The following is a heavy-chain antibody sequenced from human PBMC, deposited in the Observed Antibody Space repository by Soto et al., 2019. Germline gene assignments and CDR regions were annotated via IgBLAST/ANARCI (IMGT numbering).Heavy chain of an antibody. D-gene: IGHD3-10*01. CDR1: GFTFSSYA. CDR2: ISKDGNSK. Sequence: GSLRLSCAASGFTFSSYAIHWVRQAPGKGLEWVTIISKDGNSKHYADSVKGRFTISRDNSKNTLFLQMNSLRAEDTAVYCCERDPQGSYCYIDYWGQGTPVTVSS. CDR3: ERDPQGSYCYIDY. V-gene: IGHV3-30-3*01. J-gene: IGHJ4*02.